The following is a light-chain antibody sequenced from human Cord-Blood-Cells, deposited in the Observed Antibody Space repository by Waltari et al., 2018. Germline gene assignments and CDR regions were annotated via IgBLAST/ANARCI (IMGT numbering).Light chain of an antibody. Sequence: QSALTQPRSVSGSPGQSVPISCTGTSSDVGGYNYVSWYQQHPGKAPKLMIYDVSKRPSGVPDRFSDSKSGNTASLTISGLQAEDEADYYCCSYAGSYTWVFGGGTKLTVL. CDR3: CSYAGSYTWV. CDR1: SSDVGGYNY. V-gene: IGLV2-11*01. J-gene: IGLJ2*01. CDR2: DVS.